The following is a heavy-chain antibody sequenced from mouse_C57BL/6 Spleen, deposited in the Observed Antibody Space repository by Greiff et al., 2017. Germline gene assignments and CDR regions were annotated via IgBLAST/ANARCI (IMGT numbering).Heavy chain of an antibody. CDR2: IYPGDGDT. CDR3: ARGTTVVAPGFAY. V-gene: IGHV1-80*01. J-gene: IGHJ3*01. CDR1: GYAFSSYW. Sequence: VQLQQSGAELVKPGASVKISCKASGYAFSSYWMNWVKQRPGKGLEWIGQIYPGDGDTNYNGKFKGKATLTADKSSSTAYMQLSSLTSEDSAVYFCARGTTVVAPGFAYWGQGTLVTVSA. D-gene: IGHD1-1*01.